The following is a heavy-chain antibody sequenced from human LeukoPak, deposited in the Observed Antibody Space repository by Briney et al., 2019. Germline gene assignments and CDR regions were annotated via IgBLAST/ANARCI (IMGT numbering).Heavy chain of an antibody. CDR1: GFTFSSYA. V-gene: IGHV3-69-1*01. D-gene: IGHD6-13*01. CDR3: AREIAAGDFDY. CDR2: IDYSSAT. J-gene: IGHJ4*02. Sequence: PGGSLRLSCAASGFTFSSYAMHWVRQAPGKGLEWVSYIDYSSATYYPDSVKGRFTVSRDNARNSLYLHMKSLRAEDTAVYYCAREIAAGDFDYWGPGTLVTVSS.